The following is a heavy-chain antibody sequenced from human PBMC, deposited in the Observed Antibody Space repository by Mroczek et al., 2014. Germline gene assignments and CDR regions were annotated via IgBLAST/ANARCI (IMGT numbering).Heavy chain of an antibody. Sequence: QVQLQQWGAGLLKPSETLSLTCAVYGGSFSGYYWSWIRQPPGKGLEWIGEINHSGSTNYNPSLKSRVTISVDTSKNQFSLKLSSVTAADTAVYYCARGPPGRYDYVWYSWGQGTLVTVSS. D-gene: IGHD3-16*01. CDR2: INHSGST. CDR1: GGSFSGYY. J-gene: IGHJ4*02. V-gene: IGHV4-34*01. CDR3: ARGPPGRYDYVWYS.